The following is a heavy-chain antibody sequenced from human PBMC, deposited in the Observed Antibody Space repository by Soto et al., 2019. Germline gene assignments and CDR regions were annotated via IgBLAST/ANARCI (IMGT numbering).Heavy chain of an antibody. CDR1: GYTFTSYG. V-gene: IGHV1-18*01. CDR2: ISAYNGNT. Sequence: AASVKVSCKASGYTFTSYGISWVRQAPGQGLEWMGWISAYNGNTNYAQKLQGRVTMTTDTSTSTAYMELRSLRSDDTAVYYCARAVDSGSYFRFWFDPWGQGTLVTVSS. CDR3: ARAVDSGSYFRFWFDP. D-gene: IGHD1-26*01. J-gene: IGHJ5*02.